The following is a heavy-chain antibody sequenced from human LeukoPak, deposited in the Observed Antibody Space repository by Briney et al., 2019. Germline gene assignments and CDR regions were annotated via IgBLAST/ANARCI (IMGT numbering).Heavy chain of an antibody. J-gene: IGHJ4*02. V-gene: IGHV3-11*04. Sequence: GGSLRLSCAASGFTFSDYYMSWIRQAPGKGLEWVSYISSSGSTIYYADSVKGRFTISRDNAKNSLFLQMNSLRAEDTAVYYCAREVFWSGYFANLHFDYWGRGTLVTVSS. CDR3: AREVFWSGYFANLHFDY. D-gene: IGHD3-3*01. CDR1: GFTFSDYY. CDR2: ISSSGSTI.